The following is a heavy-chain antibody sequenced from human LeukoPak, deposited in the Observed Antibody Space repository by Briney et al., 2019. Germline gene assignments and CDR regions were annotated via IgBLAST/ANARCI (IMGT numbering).Heavy chain of an antibody. Sequence: GGSLRLSCTASGFTFSSYWMHWVRHAPGTGLVWVSHIKTDGSTVSYADSVKGRFTISRDNAKNTLYLQMNSLRAEDTAVYFCARAGFYNGLDYWGQGTLVTASS. CDR1: GFTFSSYW. J-gene: IGHJ4*02. D-gene: IGHD2-8*01. CDR3: ARAGFYNGLDY. CDR2: IKTDGSTV. V-gene: IGHV3-74*01.